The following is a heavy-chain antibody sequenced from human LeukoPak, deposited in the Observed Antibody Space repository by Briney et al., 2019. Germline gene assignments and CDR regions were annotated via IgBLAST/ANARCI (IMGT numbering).Heavy chain of an antibody. Sequence: PGGSLRLSCAASGFTFNNYTMQWVRQAPGKGLEYVSGISSDGGSTYYANSVKGRFIISRDNSKNTVYLQMGSLRAEDMAVYYCARSDCSSSSCYTVSYWGQGTLVTVSS. J-gene: IGHJ4*02. D-gene: IGHD2-2*02. CDR2: ISSDGGST. CDR3: ARSDCSSSSCYTVSY. V-gene: IGHV3-64*01. CDR1: GFTFNNYT.